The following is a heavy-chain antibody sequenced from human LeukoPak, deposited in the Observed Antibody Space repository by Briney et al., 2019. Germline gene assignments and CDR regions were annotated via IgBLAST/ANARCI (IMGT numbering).Heavy chain of an antibody. CDR3: ARAGAAYCSGGSCYSKEKY. D-gene: IGHD2-15*01. J-gene: IGHJ4*02. CDR1: GYTFTSYG. V-gene: IGHV1-18*01. Sequence: GASVKVSCKASGYTFTSYGISWVRQAPRQGLEWMGWISAYNGNTNYAQKLQGRVTMTTDTSTSTAYMELRSLRSDDTAVYYCARAGAAYCSGGSCYSKEKYWGQGTLVTVSS. CDR2: ISAYNGNT.